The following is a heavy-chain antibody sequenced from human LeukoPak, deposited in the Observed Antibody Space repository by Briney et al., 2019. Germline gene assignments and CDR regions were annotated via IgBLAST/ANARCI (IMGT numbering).Heavy chain of an antibody. D-gene: IGHD4-23*01. CDR3: AIGTVVTPSNYYYYYYMDA. CDR2: IIPIFGTA. Sequence: GASVKVSCKASGGTFSSYAISWVRQAPGQGLEWMGGIIPIFGTANYAQKFQGRVTITTDESTSTAYMELSSLRSEDTAVYYCAIGTVVTPSNYYYYYYMDAWGKGTTVTVSS. J-gene: IGHJ6*03. V-gene: IGHV1-69*05. CDR1: GGTFSSYA.